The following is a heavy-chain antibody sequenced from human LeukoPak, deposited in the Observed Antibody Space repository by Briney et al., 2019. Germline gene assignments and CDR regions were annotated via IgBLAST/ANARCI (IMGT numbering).Heavy chain of an antibody. Sequence: SETLSLTCTVSGGSISPYFWSWTRQPPGKGLEWIGYISYSGSTNYNPSLKSRFTISVDTSKNQFSLQLSSVTAADTAVYYCARDDYRGVTNFDPWGQGTLVTVSS. CDR3: ARDDYRGVTNFDP. CDR1: GGSISPYF. J-gene: IGHJ5*02. CDR2: ISYSGST. V-gene: IGHV4-59*01. D-gene: IGHD3-10*01.